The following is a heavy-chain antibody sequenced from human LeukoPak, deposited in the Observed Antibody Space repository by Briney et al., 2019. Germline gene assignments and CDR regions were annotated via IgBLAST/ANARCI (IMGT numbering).Heavy chain of an antibody. CDR1: GFSSTSFW. J-gene: IGHJ4*02. CDR3: AKDLGYCSSSTCLSIDY. V-gene: IGHV3-7*01. D-gene: IGHD2-2*01. CDR2: LKKDGREK. Sequence: GGSLRLSCVASGFSSTSFWASWVRPAPGRGLEWVANLKKDGREKYYMDSVKGRFTISRDNAKNSLYLQMNSLRAEDTAVYYCAKDLGYCSSSTCLSIDYWGQGTLVTVSS.